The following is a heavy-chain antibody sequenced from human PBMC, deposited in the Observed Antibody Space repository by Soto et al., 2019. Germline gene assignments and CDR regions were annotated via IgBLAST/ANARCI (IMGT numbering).Heavy chain of an antibody. CDR1: GGTFSSYA. J-gene: IGHJ5*02. CDR2: IIPIFGTA. V-gene: IGHV1-69*06. Sequence: QVQLVQSGAEVKKPGSSVKVSCKASGGTFSSYAISWVRQAPGQGLEWMGGIIPIFGTANYAQKFQGRVTITADKSTSTAYMGLSSLRSEDTAVYYCARAGDICSSTSCYSHNWFDPWGQGTLVTVSS. CDR3: ARAGDICSSTSCYSHNWFDP. D-gene: IGHD2-2*01.